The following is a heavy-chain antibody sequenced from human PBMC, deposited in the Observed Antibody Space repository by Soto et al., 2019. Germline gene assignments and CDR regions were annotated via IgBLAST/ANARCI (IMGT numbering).Heavy chain of an antibody. CDR1: GFTFSSYA. J-gene: IGHJ6*02. V-gene: IGHV3-30-3*01. CDR2: ISYDGSNK. Sequence: QVQLVESGGGVVQPGRSLRLSCAASGFTFSSYAMHWVRQAPGKGLEWVAVISYDGSNKYYADSVKGRFTISRDNSKNLLYXQMNSLRAEDTAVYYCARGTHYDILTGPLYYGMDVWGQGTTVTVSS. D-gene: IGHD3-9*01. CDR3: ARGTHYDILTGPLYYGMDV.